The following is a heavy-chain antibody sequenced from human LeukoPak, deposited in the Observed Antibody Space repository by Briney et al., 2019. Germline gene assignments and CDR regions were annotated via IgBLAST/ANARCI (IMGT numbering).Heavy chain of an antibody. V-gene: IGHV4-61*08. D-gene: IGHD5-18*01. CDR2: VSFSRTT. CDR1: GFSVSGGGYY. CDR3: ARDQSDRATNYGLDV. J-gene: IGHJ6*02. Sequence: PSETLSLTCTVSGFSVSGGGYYWSWIRQSPGKGLEWLGYVSFSRTTDYNPSLKSRVTISLDTSKNEFSLTPTSVTAADTAVYYCARDQSDRATNYGLDVWGQGTTVTVSS.